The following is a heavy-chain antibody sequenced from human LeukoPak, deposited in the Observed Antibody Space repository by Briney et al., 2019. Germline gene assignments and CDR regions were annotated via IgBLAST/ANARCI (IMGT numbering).Heavy chain of an antibody. V-gene: IGHV3-9*03. Sequence: GRSLRLSCAASGFTFDDYAMHLVRQAPGKGLEWVSGISWNSGSIGYADSVKGRFTISRDNAKNSLYLQMNSLRAEDMALYYCAKGGRYSSSWYFDYWGQGTLVTVSS. J-gene: IGHJ4*02. CDR1: GFTFDDYA. CDR2: ISWNSGSI. D-gene: IGHD6-13*01. CDR3: AKGGRYSSSWYFDY.